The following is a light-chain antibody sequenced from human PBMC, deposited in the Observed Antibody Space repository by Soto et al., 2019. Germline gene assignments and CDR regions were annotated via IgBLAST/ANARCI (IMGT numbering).Light chain of an antibody. V-gene: IGKV3-15*01. J-gene: IGKJ4*01. CDR3: QQYYTWPLT. Sequence: EIVMTQSPATLSASPGERATLSCRASQSVSTILAWYQQQPGQAPRLLIYGASTRVTSIPARFSGSGSGTDFTLTISSLQSEDFAVYYCQQYYTWPLTFGGGTKVEIK. CDR2: GAS. CDR1: QSVSTI.